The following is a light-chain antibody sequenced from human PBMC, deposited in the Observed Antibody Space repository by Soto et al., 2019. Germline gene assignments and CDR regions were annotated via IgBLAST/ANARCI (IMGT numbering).Light chain of an antibody. J-gene: IGKJ1*01. V-gene: IGKV3-15*01. Sequence: EIVMTQSPATLSVSPGERATLSCRASQSVSSNLAWYQQKPGQAPRLLIFGASTRATGIPARFSGSGSGTEFTLTINSLQPEDFATIYCQQTYSTPWTFGQGTKVDI. CDR1: QSVSSN. CDR3: QQTYSTPWT. CDR2: GAS.